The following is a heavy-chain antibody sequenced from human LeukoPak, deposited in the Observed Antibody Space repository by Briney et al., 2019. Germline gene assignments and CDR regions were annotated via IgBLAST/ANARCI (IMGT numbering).Heavy chain of an antibody. CDR1: GYTFTSYG. Sequence: GSSVKVSCTASGYTFTSYGISWVRQAPGQGLEWMGWISAYNGNTNYAQKLQGRVTMTTDTSTSTAYMELRSLRSDDTAVYYCARASLLWFGELQEGDYWGQGTLVTVSS. CDR2: ISAYNGNT. J-gene: IGHJ4*02. V-gene: IGHV1-18*01. D-gene: IGHD3-10*01. CDR3: ARASLLWFGELQEGDY.